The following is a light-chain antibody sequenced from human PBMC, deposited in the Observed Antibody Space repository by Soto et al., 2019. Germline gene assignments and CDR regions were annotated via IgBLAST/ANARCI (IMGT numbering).Light chain of an antibody. V-gene: IGKV3-20*01. CDR2: GAS. CDR3: QQYGSSPPFT. J-gene: IGKJ2*01. Sequence: EIVLTQSPGTLSLSPRERATLSCRASQSVSSSSLAWYQQKPGQAPRLLIYGASSRATGVPDRFSGSGSGTDFTLTISRLEPEDIAVYYCQQYGSSPPFTFGQGTKLEIK. CDR1: QSVSSSS.